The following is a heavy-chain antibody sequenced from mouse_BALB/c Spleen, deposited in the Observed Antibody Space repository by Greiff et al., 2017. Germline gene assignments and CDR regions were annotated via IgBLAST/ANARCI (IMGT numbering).Heavy chain of an antibody. V-gene: IGHV5-6-5*01. CDR1: GFTFRSYA. CDR3: ASGGGRYDD. CDR2: ISSGGST. Sequence: EVQRVESGGGLVKPGGSLKLSCAASGFTFRSYAMSWVRQTPGKRLEWVAFISSGGSTYYPDSVKGRFTISRDNARNILYLQMSSLRSDDTARYYCASGGGRYDDWGQGTLVTVSA. J-gene: IGHJ3*01. D-gene: IGHD2-14*01.